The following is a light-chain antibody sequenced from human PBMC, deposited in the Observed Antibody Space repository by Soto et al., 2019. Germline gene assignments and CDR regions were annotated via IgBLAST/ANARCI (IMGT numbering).Light chain of an antibody. Sequence: DIQMTQSPSSLSASVGDRVTITCRASQSISSYLNWYQQKPGTAPKRLIYAASSLQSGVPSRFSGSGSGTDFTLTIISLQPEDFATYYCKQSYSTHPWTFGQGNKVEIK. CDR3: KQSYSTHPWT. J-gene: IGKJ1*01. V-gene: IGKV1-39*01. CDR2: AAS. CDR1: QSISSY.